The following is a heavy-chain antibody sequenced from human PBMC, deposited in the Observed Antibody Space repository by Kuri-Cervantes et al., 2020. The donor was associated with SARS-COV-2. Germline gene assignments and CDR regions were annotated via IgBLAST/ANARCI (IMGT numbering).Heavy chain of an antibody. CDR1: GYSITSGYY. D-gene: IGHD5-24*01. V-gene: IGHV4-38-2*01. CDR2: IYPSGST. J-gene: IGHJ4*02. Sequence: SETLSLTCAVSGYSITSGYYWGWIRQSPEKGLEWIGDIYPSGSTYYNPSLKSRVTISVDTSKNQSSLKLSSVTAADTAVYYCASPRWLPNEVGFDYWGQGTLVTVSS. CDR3: ASPRWLPNEVGFDY.